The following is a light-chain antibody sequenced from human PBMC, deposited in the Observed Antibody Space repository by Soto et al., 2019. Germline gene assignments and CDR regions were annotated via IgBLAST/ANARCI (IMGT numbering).Light chain of an antibody. CDR2: GAT. Sequence: IQMTQSPSTVSASVGDRVTITCRASQDVRNWIAWYQQRPGKAPKYLIHGATTLESGVPSMFSGSGSGTDFTLTISNVQPEDFAAYYCQQVADFPLTFGPGTKVNIK. J-gene: IGKJ3*01. V-gene: IGKV1-12*01. CDR1: QDVRNW. CDR3: QQVADFPLT.